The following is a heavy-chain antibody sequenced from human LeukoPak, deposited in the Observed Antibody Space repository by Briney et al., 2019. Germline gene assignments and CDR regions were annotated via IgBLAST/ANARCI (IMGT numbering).Heavy chain of an antibody. Sequence: PGRSLRLSCAASGLTFRSYAMHWVRHSPDKGLEWGAVISYDGSNKYYADSAKARFTISRDNSKKTLYLQMNSLRAEDTAVYYCARFLQAKHGIRDSRPEGILDYWGQGTLVTVSS. CDR3: ARFLQAKHGIRDSRPEGILDY. J-gene: IGHJ4*02. D-gene: IGHD3-9*01. CDR1: GLTFRSYA. V-gene: IGHV3-30*04. CDR2: ISYDGSNK.